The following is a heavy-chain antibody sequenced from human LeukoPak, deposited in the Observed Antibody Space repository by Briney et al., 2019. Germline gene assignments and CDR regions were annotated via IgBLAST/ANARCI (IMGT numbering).Heavy chain of an antibody. CDR2: INPNGDHT. CDR3: VKAFSYYQSSGYIFDY. V-gene: IGHV3-64D*06. D-gene: IGHD3-22*01. CDR1: GFTFSNFP. J-gene: IGHJ4*02. Sequence: PGGSLRLSCSASGFTFSNFPMHWVRQPPGKGLEYVSGINPNGDHTYDVDSVKGRFTISRDNSKTTLYLQMRSLRLEDTAVYYCVKAFSYYQSSGYIFDYWGQGTLVTVSS.